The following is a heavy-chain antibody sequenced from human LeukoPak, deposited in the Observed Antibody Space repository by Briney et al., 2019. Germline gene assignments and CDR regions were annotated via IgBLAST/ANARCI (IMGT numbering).Heavy chain of an antibody. CDR2: ISSSSSYI. V-gene: IGHV3-21*01. J-gene: IGHJ4*02. CDR3: ARDATRGGDNDY. D-gene: IGHD2-21*02. CDR1: GFTFSNYS. Sequence: GGSLRLSCAAPGFTFSNYSMIWVRQAPGKGLEWVSSISSSSSYIYYADSVKGRFTISRDNAKNSLYLQMNSLRAEDTAVYYCARDATRGGDNDYWGQGTRVIVSS.